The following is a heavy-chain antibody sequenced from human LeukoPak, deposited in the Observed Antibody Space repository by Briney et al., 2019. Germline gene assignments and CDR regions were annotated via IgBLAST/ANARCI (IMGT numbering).Heavy chain of an antibody. V-gene: IGHV4-59*01. J-gene: IGHJ4*02. Sequence: PSETLSLTCTVSGGSISSYYWSWIRQPPGKGLEWIGYIYYSGSTNYNPSLKSRVTISVDTSKNQFSLELSSVTAADTAVYYCAREYSSGWSAFDYWGQGTLVTVSS. CDR3: AREYSSGWSAFDY. D-gene: IGHD6-13*01. CDR1: GGSISSYY. CDR2: IYYSGST.